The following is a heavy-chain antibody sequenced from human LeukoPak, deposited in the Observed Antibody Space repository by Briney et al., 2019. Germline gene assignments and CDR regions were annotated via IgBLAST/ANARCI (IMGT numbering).Heavy chain of an antibody. CDR2: IYYSGST. J-gene: IGHJ4*02. D-gene: IGHD3-9*01. Sequence: SSETLSLTCTVSGGSISSSSYYWGWIRQPPGKGLEWIGSIYYSGSTYYNPSLKSRVTISVDTSKNQFSLNLSSVTAADTAVYYCAKGHEYYDILTGYSPFDYWGQGTLVTVSS. V-gene: IGHV4-39*01. CDR3: AKGHEYYDILTGYSPFDY. CDR1: GGSISSSSYY.